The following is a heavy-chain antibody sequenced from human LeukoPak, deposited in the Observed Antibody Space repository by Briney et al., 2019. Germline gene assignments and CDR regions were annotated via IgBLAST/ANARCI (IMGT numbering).Heavy chain of an antibody. CDR2: INFGDSET. CDR1: GHSFTNHW. J-gene: IGHJ5*02. Sequence: KAGESLKISCKASGHSFTNHWIGWVRQMPGIGLEWVRIINFGDSETLYSPSFQGQVTISLDKSISTTYLQWRSLKASDTATYYCATRPYAGSPNWYDPWGQGTLVTVSS. D-gene: IGHD1-26*01. CDR3: ATRPYAGSPNWYDP. V-gene: IGHV5-51*01.